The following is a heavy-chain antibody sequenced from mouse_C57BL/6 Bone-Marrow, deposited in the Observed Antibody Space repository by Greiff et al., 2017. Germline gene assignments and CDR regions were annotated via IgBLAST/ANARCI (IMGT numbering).Heavy chain of an antibody. J-gene: IGHJ2*01. D-gene: IGHD1-1*01. CDR1: GYTFTSYW. Sequence: QVQLQQSGAELVKPGASVKLSCKASGYTFTSYWMHWVKQRPGQGLEWIGMIHPNSGSTYYNEKFKSKATLTVAKSSRTDYMKHSSVTSEDSAVYYCAKRGTVVAPYYFDCWGQGTTLTVSS. CDR3: AKRGTVVAPYYFDC. V-gene: IGHV1-64*01. CDR2: IHPNSGST.